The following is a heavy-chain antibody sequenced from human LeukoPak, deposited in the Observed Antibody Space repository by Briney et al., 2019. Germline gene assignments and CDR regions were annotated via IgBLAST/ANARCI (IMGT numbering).Heavy chain of an antibody. D-gene: IGHD5-12*01. Sequence: PGGSLRLSCAASGFTFSSYAMSWVRQAPGKGLEWVSTISNSDYSTYYADSVKGRFTISRDNSKNTLYLQMNSLRAEDTAVYYCARGPSGYHNTGGQGTLVTVSS. CDR3: ARGPSGYHNT. CDR2: ISNSDYST. V-gene: IGHV3-23*01. CDR1: GFTFSSYA. J-gene: IGHJ4*02.